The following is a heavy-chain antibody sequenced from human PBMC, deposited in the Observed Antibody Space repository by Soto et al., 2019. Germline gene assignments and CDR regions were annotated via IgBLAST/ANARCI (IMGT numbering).Heavy chain of an antibody. J-gene: IGHJ6*02. V-gene: IGHV4-4*07. Sequence: SSETLSLTCTVSGGSISSYYWSWIRQPAGKGLEWIGRIYTSGSTNYNPSLKSRVTMSVDTSKNQFSLKLSSVTAADTAVYYCARVTAVVQTGFYYYGMDVWGQGTTVTVSS. CDR2: IYTSGST. CDR3: ARVTAVVQTGFYYYGMDV. D-gene: IGHD1-1*01. CDR1: GGSISSYY.